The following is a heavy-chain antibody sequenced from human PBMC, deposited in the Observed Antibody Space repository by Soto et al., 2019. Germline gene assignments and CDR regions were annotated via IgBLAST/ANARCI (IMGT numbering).Heavy chain of an antibody. V-gene: IGHV4-59*07. CDR3: ARGGNRYSSTSSEVDGFGY. CDR2: IFHRGST. Sequence: PSDTLSLTCTFSGAPISSCYWSWIRQPPGKGREWIGYIFHRGSTNYNPCLTSRVTISVDTSKKQLSLNLSTVTTSDTEVYFSARGGNRYSSTSSEVDGFGYWGQGTLVTVPS. CDR1: GAPISSCY. D-gene: IGHD6-6*01. J-gene: IGHJ4*02.